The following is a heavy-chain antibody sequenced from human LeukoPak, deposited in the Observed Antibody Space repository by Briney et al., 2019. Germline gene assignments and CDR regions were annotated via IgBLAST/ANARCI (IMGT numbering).Heavy chain of an antibody. D-gene: IGHD5-18*01. Sequence: GGSLRLSCAASGFTFNNYWMHWVRQAPGKGLVWVSRISKDGSTTNYADSVKGRFTISRDNAKNTLYLQMNSLTAEDTALYYCARGASSGYRIDYWGQGTVVTVSS. CDR1: GFTFNNYW. V-gene: IGHV3-74*01. CDR2: ISKDGSTT. J-gene: IGHJ4*02. CDR3: ARGASSGYRIDY.